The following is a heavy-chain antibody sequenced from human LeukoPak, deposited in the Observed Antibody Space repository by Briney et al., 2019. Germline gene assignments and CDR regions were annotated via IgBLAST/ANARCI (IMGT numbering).Heavy chain of an antibody. CDR3: ARVLSFYGGYGRRKAFDP. Sequence: GASVKVSCKASGYTFTGYYTHWVRQAPGQGLEWMGWINPNSGGTNYAQKFQGRVTMTRDTSISTAYMELSRLRSDDTAVYYCARVLSFYGGYGRRKAFDPWGQGTLVTVSS. CDR2: INPNSGGT. CDR1: GYTFTGYY. J-gene: IGHJ5*02. V-gene: IGHV1-2*02. D-gene: IGHD5-12*01.